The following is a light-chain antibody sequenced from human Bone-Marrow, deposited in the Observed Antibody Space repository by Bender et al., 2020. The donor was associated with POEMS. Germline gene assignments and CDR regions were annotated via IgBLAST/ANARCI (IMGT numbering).Light chain of an antibody. Sequence: QSVLTQPPSASGTPGQRVTISCSGSSSNIGTNPVNWYQQLPGTAPKLLIYINNQRPSGVPDRFSGSKSGTSASLAINGVQSEDEADYYCAAWEDSLNGWVFGGGTKLTVL. J-gene: IGLJ3*02. CDR1: SSNIGTNP. CDR3: AAWEDSLNGWV. V-gene: IGLV1-44*01. CDR2: INN.